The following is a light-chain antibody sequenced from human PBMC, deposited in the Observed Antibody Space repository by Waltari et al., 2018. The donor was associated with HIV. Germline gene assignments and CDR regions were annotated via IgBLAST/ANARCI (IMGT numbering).Light chain of an antibody. CDR1: HLGGKS. Sequence: SYVLTQPSSVSLAPGKTVTMTCGGDHLGGKSVHWYQQKPGQAPLLVISDDFDRPSGIPERFSGSKSETTATLTISGVEAGDEADYYCQVWDITSDRVVFGGGTHLTVL. J-gene: IGLJ2*01. CDR3: QVWDITSDRVV. CDR2: DDF. V-gene: IGLV3-21*04.